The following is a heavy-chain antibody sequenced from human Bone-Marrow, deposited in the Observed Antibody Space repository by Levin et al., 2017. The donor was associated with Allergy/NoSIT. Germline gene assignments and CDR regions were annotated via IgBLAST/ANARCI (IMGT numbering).Heavy chain of an antibody. D-gene: IGHD1-26*01. V-gene: IGHV3-23*01. CDR1: GFTFSSYA. J-gene: IGHJ2*01. CDR3: AKGESGSHWYFDR. CDR2: ISGSGGST. Sequence: GESLKISCAASGFTFSSYAMSWVRQAPGKGLEWVSAISGSGGSTYYADSVKGRFTISRDNSKNTLYLQMNSLRAEDTAVYYCAKGESGSHWYFDRWGRGTLVTVSS.